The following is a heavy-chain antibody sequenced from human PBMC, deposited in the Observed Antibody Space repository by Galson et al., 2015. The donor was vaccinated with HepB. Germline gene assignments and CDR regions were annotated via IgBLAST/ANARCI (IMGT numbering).Heavy chain of an antibody. Sequence: SVKVSCKASGYTFTNYAISWVRQAPGQGLEWMGWISAYNGNTNFAQKFQGRDTLTTDTSTNQAYMELRSLRSDDTAVYYCARDSPDTSGHYKMYYYYGMDVWGQGTTVTVSS. D-gene: IGHD3-22*01. CDR1: GYTFTNYA. J-gene: IGHJ6*02. CDR3: ARDSPDTSGHYKMYYYYGMDV. V-gene: IGHV1-18*04. CDR2: ISAYNGNT.